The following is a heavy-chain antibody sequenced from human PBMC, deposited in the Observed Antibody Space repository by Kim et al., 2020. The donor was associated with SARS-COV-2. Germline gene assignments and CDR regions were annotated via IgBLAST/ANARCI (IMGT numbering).Heavy chain of an antibody. J-gene: IGHJ4*02. CDR3: ARDRGAGTFDY. CDR2: IYSGGST. Sequence: GGSLRLSCAASGFTVSSNYMSWVRQAPGKGLEWVSVIYSGGSTYYADSAKGRFTISRDNSKNTLYLQMNSLRAEDTAVYYCARDRGAGTFDYWGQGTLVTVSS. V-gene: IGHV3-53*01. D-gene: IGHD1-26*01. CDR1: GFTVSSNY.